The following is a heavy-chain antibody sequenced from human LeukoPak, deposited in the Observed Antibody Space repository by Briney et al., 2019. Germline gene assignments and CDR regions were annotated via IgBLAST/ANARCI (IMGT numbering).Heavy chain of an antibody. Sequence: ASVKVSCKASGYTFTGYYIHWVRQAPGQGLEWMGWINPTSGGTNYAQKFQDRVTMTRDTSISTAYMEVGRLRSADTAVYYCARSPHILTGKNFDYWGQGTLVTVSS. V-gene: IGHV1-2*02. D-gene: IGHD3-9*01. CDR2: INPTSGGT. CDR3: ARSPHILTGKNFDY. CDR1: GYTFTGYY. J-gene: IGHJ4*02.